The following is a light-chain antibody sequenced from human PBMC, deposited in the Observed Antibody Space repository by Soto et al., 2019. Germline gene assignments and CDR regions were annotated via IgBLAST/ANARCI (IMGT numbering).Light chain of an antibody. CDR1: QSVRSS. CDR3: QQYNDWPLT. Sequence: EIVMTQSPATLSVSPGARAPLSCRASQSVRSSLAWYQQKPGQAPSLLIYGAFTRATGIPTRFSGTGSGTEFTLTISSLQSEDFALYYCQQYNDWPLTFGQGTKVDIK. J-gene: IGKJ1*01. CDR2: GAF. V-gene: IGKV3-15*01.